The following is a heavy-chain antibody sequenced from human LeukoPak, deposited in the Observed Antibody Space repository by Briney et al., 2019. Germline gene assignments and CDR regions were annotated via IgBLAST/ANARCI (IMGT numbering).Heavy chain of an antibody. CDR2: ISDSAYTI. CDR1: GFTFNTYE. V-gene: IGHV3-48*03. Sequence: PGGSLRPSCAASGFTFNTYEMAWVRQTPGMGLEWISYISDSAYTIKYADAVQGRFTISRDSAKNSVSLHMNYLRAEDTAVYYCAGGPQYGGSYAYWGQGTLVTVSS. D-gene: IGHD3-16*01. CDR3: AGGPQYGGSYAY. J-gene: IGHJ4*02.